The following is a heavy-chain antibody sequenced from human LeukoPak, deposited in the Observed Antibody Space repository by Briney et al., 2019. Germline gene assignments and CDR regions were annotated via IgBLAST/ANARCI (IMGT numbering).Heavy chain of an antibody. CDR2: ISGSGGST. D-gene: IGHD2-2*01. CDR3: AKAEGVVVPAAHGAFDI. J-gene: IGHJ3*02. CDR1: GFTVSSNY. Sequence: GGSLRLSCAASGFTVSSNYMSWVRQAPGKGLEWVSAISGSGGSTYYADSVKGRFTISRDNSKNTLYLQMNSLRAEDTAVYYCAKAEGVVVPAAHGAFDIWGQGTMVTVSS. V-gene: IGHV3-23*01.